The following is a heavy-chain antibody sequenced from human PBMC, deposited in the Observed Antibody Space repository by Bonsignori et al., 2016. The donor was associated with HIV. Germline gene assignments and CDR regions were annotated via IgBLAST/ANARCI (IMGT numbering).Heavy chain of an antibody. V-gene: IGHV3-21*01. D-gene: IGHD1-26*01. J-gene: IGHJ1*01. CDR2: ISGSGKYI. CDR3: ARGASPNGRSYFQH. Sequence: WIRQPPGKGLEWISTISGSGKYIYYADSVKGRITISRDSANNSLNLQMKSLRVEDTALYFCARGASPNGRSYFQHWGQGTLVTVSS.